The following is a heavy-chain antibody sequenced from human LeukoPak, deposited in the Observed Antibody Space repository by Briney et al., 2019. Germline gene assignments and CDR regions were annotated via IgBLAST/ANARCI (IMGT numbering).Heavy chain of an antibody. CDR2: IYYSGST. CDR3: ARDPYYYDSSGPGGKSYYFDY. J-gene: IGHJ4*02. CDR1: GGSISSSSYY. D-gene: IGHD3-22*01. Sequence: PSETLSLTCTVSGGSISSSSYYWGWIRQPPGKGLEWIGSIYYSGSTYYNPSLKSRVTISVDTSKNQFSLKLSSVTAADTAVYYCARDPYYYDSSGPGGKSYYFDYWGQGTLVTVSS. V-gene: IGHV4-39*07.